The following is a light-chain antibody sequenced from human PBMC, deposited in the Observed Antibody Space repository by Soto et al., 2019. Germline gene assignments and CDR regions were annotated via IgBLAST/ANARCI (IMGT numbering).Light chain of an antibody. CDR1: QSLLHSNGYNY. CDR2: LGS. V-gene: IGKV2-28*01. Sequence: DIVMTQSPLSLPVTPGEPASISCRSSQSLLHSNGYNYLDWYLQKPGQSPQLLIYLGSNRASGVHDRFSGSGSGTDFTLKISRVEAEDVGVYYCMQALQTPGTFVHGTKLEIK. CDR3: MQALQTPGT. J-gene: IGKJ2*01.